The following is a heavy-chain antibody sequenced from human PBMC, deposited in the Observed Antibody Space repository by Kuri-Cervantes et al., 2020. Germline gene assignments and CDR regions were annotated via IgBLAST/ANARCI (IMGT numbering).Heavy chain of an antibody. Sequence: SVKVSSKPSVGTFSIYAISCVRQAPGQGLEWMGGIFPLFGTANDAQKCQGRVKFTADESTSTAYMELSSLRSEDRAVYYCARSATPQLDYYDGSGYGRNAFDIWGQGTMVTVSS. CDR2: IFPLFGTA. J-gene: IGHJ3*02. CDR1: VGTFSIYA. V-gene: IGHV1-69*13. D-gene: IGHD3-22*01. CDR3: ARSATPQLDYYDGSGYGRNAFDI.